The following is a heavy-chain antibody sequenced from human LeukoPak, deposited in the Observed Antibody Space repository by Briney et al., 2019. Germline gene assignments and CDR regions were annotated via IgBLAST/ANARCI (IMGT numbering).Heavy chain of an antibody. D-gene: IGHD3-10*01. Sequence: SQTLSLTCTVSGGSISSGSHYWSWIRQPAGKGLEWIGRIYTSGSTNYNPSLKSRVTISVDTSKNQFSLKLSSVTAADTAVYYCARGLTMVRGGNYYYMDVWGKGTTVTVSS. CDR2: IYTSGST. J-gene: IGHJ6*03. V-gene: IGHV4-61*02. CDR1: GGSISSGSHY. CDR3: ARGLTMVRGGNYYYMDV.